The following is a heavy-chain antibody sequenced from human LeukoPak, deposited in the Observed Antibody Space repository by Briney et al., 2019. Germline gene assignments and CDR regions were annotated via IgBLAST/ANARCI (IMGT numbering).Heavy chain of an antibody. CDR2: INPNSGGT. D-gene: IGHD3-22*01. J-gene: IGHJ3*02. Sequence: ASVKVSCKASGYTFTGYYMHWVRQAPGQGLEWMGWINPNSGGTNYAQKFQGRVTMTRDTSISTAYMELSRLRSDDTAVYYCARDRIGGSGYSDDAFDIWGQGTMVTVSS. CDR1: GYTFTGYY. CDR3: ARDRIGGSGYSDDAFDI. V-gene: IGHV1-2*02.